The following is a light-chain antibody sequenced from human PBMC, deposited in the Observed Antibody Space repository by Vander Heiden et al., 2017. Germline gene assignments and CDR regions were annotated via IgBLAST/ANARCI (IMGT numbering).Light chain of an antibody. Sequence: HSVLTQPPSASGTPGQRVTSPCSGGSSNIGSNTVNWYQQHPGTAPKLLIYSNNQRPSGVPDQFSGSKSGASASLAISGLQSEDEADYYCAAWDDSLNGPVFGGGTKLTVL. CDR2: SNN. CDR3: AAWDDSLNGPV. CDR1: SSNIGSNT. V-gene: IGLV1-44*01. J-gene: IGLJ3*02.